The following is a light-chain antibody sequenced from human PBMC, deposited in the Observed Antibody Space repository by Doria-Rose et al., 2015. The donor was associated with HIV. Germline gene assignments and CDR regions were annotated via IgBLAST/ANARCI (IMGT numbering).Light chain of an antibody. CDR1: EAISSW. CDR3: QQSNSFPIT. Sequence: SASVGGSVTITCRAIEAISSWLVWYQQKPGKAPKVLIYAASTLQSGVPSRFSGSGFGTDFTLTISNLQPEDFATYYCQQSNSFPITFGQGTRLEIK. J-gene: IGKJ5*01. CDR2: AAS. V-gene: IGKV1-12*01.